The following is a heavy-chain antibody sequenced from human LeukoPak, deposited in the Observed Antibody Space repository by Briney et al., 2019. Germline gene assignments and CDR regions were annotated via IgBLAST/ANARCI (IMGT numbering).Heavy chain of an antibody. Sequence: GGSLRLSCAASGFTFSSYEMNWVRQAPGKGLEWVANIKEDGSEKYYVDSVKGRFTISRDNAKNSLYLQMNSLRAEDTAVYYCARDPLLFIDQQLSLRPFDYWGQGTLVTVSS. CDR3: ARDPLLFIDQQLSLRPFDY. CDR2: IKEDGSEK. V-gene: IGHV3-7*01. J-gene: IGHJ4*02. D-gene: IGHD3-9*01. CDR1: GFTFSSYE.